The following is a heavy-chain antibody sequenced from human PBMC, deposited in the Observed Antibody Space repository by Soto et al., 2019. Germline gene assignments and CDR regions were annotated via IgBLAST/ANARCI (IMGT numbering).Heavy chain of an antibody. J-gene: IGHJ6*03. D-gene: IGHD3-10*01. CDR1: GYTFTTND. V-gene: IGHV1-8*01. CDR3: ARAGAHYYYYYMDV. CDR2: MNPNSGNT. Sequence: ASVKVSCKASGYTFTTNDINWVRQATGQGLEWMGWMNPNSGNTGYAQKFQGRVTMTRNTSISTAYMELSSLRSEDTAVYYCARAGAHYYYYYMDVWGKGTTVTVSS.